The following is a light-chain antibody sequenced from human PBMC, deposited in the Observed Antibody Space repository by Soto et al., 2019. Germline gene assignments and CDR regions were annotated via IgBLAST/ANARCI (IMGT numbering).Light chain of an antibody. CDR3: GTWDSSMSAGV. J-gene: IGLJ2*01. CDR1: SSNIGDNY. V-gene: IGLV1-51*02. Sequence: QSVLTQPPSVSAAPGQKVTISCSGSSSNIGDNYVSWYQQLPGTAPKLLIYENNKRPSVIPERFSGSKSGTSATLGITGLQTGDEADYYCGTWDSSMSAGVFGGGTKLTVL. CDR2: ENN.